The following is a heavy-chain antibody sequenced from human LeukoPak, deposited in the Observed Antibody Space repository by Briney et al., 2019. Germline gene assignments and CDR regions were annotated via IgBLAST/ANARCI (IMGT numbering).Heavy chain of an antibody. D-gene: IGHD3-16*01. CDR2: VRSKSDAGTM. CDR3: GGRRV. J-gene: IGHJ6*04. CDR1: GFTFSNAW. Sequence: GGSLRLSCAASGFTFSNAWMSWARQAPGKGLEWVGRVRSKSDAGTMDYAAHVEGRFTISRDDSKNMVYLDMNSLKTEDTAVYYCGGRRVWGNGTVVTVSP. V-gene: IGHV3-15*01.